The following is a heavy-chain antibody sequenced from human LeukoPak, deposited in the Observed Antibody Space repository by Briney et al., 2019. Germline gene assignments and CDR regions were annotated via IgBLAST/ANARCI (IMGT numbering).Heavy chain of an antibody. Sequence: PGRSLRLSCAASGFTFNTYGMHWVRQAPGKGLEWVAVMRHDGSDISYADSVKGRFTISRDNSKNTLYLQMNSLRAEDTAVYYCARDQSPKWGSGERYFHYWGLGTLVTVSS. V-gene: IGHV3-33*01. CDR3: ARDQSPKWGSGERYFHY. CDR1: GFTFNTYG. J-gene: IGHJ4*02. CDR2: MRHDGSDI. D-gene: IGHD7-27*01.